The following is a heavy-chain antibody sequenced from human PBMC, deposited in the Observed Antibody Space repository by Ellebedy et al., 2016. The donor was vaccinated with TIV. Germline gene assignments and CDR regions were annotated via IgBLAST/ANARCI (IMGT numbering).Heavy chain of an antibody. CDR3: ARTDPWQPIDD. CDR2: VIYSGSP. D-gene: IGHD2-21*02. J-gene: IGHJ4*02. CDR1: GGSVSSTRYY. V-gene: IGHV4-39*01. Sequence: MPSETLSLTCSVSGGSVSSTRYYWAWIRQPPGKGLEYIGSVIYSGSPYYHPSFKSRVTLTADTSKNQFSLNLRTVTAADTAVYYCARTDPWQPIDDWGQGILVSVSS.